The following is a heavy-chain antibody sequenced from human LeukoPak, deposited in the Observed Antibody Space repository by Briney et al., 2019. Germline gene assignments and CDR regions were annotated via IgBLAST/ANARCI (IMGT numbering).Heavy chain of an antibody. Sequence: SGESLRLSCAASGFTFDDYGMSWVRQAPGKGLEWVSGINWNGGSTGYADSVKGRFTISRDNAKNSLYLQMNSLRAEDTALYYCARNMLSGSYYFDYWGQGTLVTVSS. D-gene: IGHD1-26*01. J-gene: IGHJ4*02. V-gene: IGHV3-20*04. CDR3: ARNMLSGSYYFDY. CDR2: INWNGGST. CDR1: GFTFDDYG.